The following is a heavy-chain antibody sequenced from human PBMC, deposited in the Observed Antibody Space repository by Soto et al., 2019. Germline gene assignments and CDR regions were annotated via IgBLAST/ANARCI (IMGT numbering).Heavy chain of an antibody. D-gene: IGHD5-12*01. CDR3: VGGSRRDGYNRNGMDV. CDR1: GGSISSGGYY. CDR2: IYYSGST. V-gene: IGHV4-31*03. J-gene: IGHJ6*02. Sequence: QVQLQESGPGLVKPSQTLSLTCTVSGGSISSGGYYWSWIRQHPGKGLEWIGYIYYSGSTYYNPSLKSRVTISVDTSKNQFSLKLSSVTAADTAVYYCVGGSRRDGYNRNGMDVWGQGTTVTVSS.